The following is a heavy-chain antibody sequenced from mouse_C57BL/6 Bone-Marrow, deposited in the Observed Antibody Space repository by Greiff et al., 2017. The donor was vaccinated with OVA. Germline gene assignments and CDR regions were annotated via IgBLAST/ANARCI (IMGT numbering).Heavy chain of an antibody. D-gene: IGHD4-1*01. CDR2: INPNNGGT. V-gene: IGHV1-18*01. J-gene: IGHJ3*01. CDR3: ARRRTGTKAWFAY. CDR1: GYTFTDYN. Sequence: VQLQQSGPELVKPGASVKIPCKASGYTFTDYNMDWVKQSHGKSLEWIGDINPNNGGTIYNQKFKGKATLTVDKSSSTAYMELRSLTSEDTAVYYCARRRTGTKAWFAYWGQGTLVTVSA.